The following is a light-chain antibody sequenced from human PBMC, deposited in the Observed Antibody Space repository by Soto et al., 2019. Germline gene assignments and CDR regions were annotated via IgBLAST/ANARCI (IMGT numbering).Light chain of an antibody. CDR1: QSISRY. V-gene: IGKV3-20*01. CDR3: QQYGSSTPT. Sequence: IVFTQSPGTRSLSPGERTTLSCRASQSISRYLAWYQQKPGQGPRLLIYGASSRATGTPDMFSGSGAGTDFTLTINRLEPEDFALDYCQQYGSSTPTFGQGTKVDIK. J-gene: IGKJ1*01. CDR2: GAS.